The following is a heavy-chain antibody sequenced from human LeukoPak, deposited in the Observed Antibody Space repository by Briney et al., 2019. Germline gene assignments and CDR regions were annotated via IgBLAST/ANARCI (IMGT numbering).Heavy chain of an antibody. CDR1: GFTFSRYW. V-gene: IGHV3-74*01. Sequence: GGSLRLSCAASGFTFSRYWMHWVRQTPGKGLVWVSRINGDGSGPTYADSVKGRFTISRDNGKNTLYLQMNSLRAEDTAVYYCATRADIAVVPAALMDVWGKRTTVTVSS. CDR3: ATRADIAVVPAALMDV. D-gene: IGHD2-2*01. CDR2: INGDGSGP. J-gene: IGHJ6*04.